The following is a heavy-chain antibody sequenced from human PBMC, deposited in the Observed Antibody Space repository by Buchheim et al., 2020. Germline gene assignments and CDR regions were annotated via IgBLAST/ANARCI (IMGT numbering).Heavy chain of an antibody. CDR3: TKKLLSGSYPFDN. CDR1: GLTFSSSA. J-gene: IGHJ4*02. V-gene: IGHV3-23*01. Sequence: EVRLLESGGGLVQPGGSLRLSCAASGLTFSSSAMNWVRQAPGKGLEWVSSISGGGDYTYYADSVMGRFTISRDNSESTLFLQMNSLRAEDTAVYYCTKKLLSGSYPFDNWGQGTL. CDR2: ISGGGDYT. D-gene: IGHD3-22*01.